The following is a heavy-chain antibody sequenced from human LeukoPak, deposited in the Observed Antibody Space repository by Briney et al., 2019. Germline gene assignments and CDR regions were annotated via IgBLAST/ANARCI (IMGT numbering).Heavy chain of an antibody. CDR2: ITGSGGST. D-gene: IGHD4-11*01. CDR1: GFTFSNYG. J-gene: IGHJ4*02. CDR3: AKGGNDYSNYEAFDY. V-gene: IGHV3-23*01. Sequence: PGGTLRLSCAASGFTFSNYGLSWVRQAPGKGLEWVSGITGSGGSTYYADSVKGRFTISRDNSKNTLYLQMNSLRAEDTAIYYCAKGGNDYSNYEAFDYWGQGTLVTVSS.